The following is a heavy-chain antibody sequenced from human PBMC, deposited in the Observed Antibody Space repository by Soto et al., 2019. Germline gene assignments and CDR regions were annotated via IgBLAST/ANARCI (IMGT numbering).Heavy chain of an antibody. J-gene: IGHJ4*02. Sequence: QVQLVQSGAEVKKPGSSVKVSCKASGGTFSSYAISWVRQAPGQGLEWMGGIIPIFGTANYAQKFQGRVTITADESTSTAYRERSSLRSEDTAVYYCAKTERLEGRITVRDYWGQGTLVTVSS. CDR2: IIPIFGTA. CDR3: AKTERLEGRITVRDY. D-gene: IGHD3-3*01. V-gene: IGHV1-69*01. CDR1: GGTFSSYA.